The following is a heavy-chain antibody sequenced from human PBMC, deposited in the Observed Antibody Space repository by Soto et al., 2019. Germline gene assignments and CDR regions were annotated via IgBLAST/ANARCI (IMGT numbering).Heavy chain of an antibody. CDR1: YYSFSSTYS. Sequence: SETLSLTCTASYYSFSSTYSCGWIRQPPGKGLEWIWNIYHRGSTYYNPSLKSRVTMSVDTSKNQFSLKLSSVTAAYTAAYYCARASYGDCAAYCYAMGGRGQETMV. CDR3: ARASYGDCAAYCYAMGG. V-gene: IGHV4-38-2*02. CDR2: IYHRGST. J-gene: IGHJ6*02. D-gene: IGHD4-17*01.